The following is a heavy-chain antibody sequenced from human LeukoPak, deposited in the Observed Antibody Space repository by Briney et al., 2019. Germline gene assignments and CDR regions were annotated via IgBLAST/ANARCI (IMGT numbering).Heavy chain of an antibody. CDR2: INPSGGST. J-gene: IGHJ6*02. Sequence: ASVKVSCKASGYTFTSYYMHWVRQAPGQGLEWMGIINPSGGSTSYARKFQGRVTMTRDTSTSTVYMELSGLRSEDTAVYYCARVRTSKGGMDVWGQGTTVTVSS. CDR3: ARVRTSKGGMDV. D-gene: IGHD2-2*01. CDR1: GYTFTSYY. V-gene: IGHV1-46*01.